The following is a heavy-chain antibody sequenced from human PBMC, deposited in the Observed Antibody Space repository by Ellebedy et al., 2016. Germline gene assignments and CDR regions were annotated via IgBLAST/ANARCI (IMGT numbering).Heavy chain of an antibody. CDR1: GYTFTSHD. Sequence: ASVKVSCKASGYTFTSHDYNWVRQATGQGLEWMGWMNPNSGNTGYAQKFQGRVTMTRDTSITTAYMELSSLRSEDTAVYYCVRDGNGERSADDPFDIWGQGTTVTVSS. CDR3: VRDGNGERSADDPFDI. V-gene: IGHV1-8*01. D-gene: IGHD4-17*01. CDR2: MNPNSGNT. J-gene: IGHJ3*02.